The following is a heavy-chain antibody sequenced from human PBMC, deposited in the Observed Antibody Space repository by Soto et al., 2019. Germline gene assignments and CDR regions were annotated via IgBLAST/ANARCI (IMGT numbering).Heavy chain of an antibody. CDR2: INPNSGGT. CDR1: GYTFTGYY. CDR3: ARGVRNNYDILTGSDFDP. Sequence: ASVKVSCKASGYTFTGYYMHWVLQAPGQGLEWMGWINPNSGGTNYAQKFQGWVTMTRGTSISTAYMELSRLRSDDTAVYYCARGVRNNYDILTGSDFDPWGQGTLVTVSS. J-gene: IGHJ5*02. V-gene: IGHV1-2*04. D-gene: IGHD3-9*01.